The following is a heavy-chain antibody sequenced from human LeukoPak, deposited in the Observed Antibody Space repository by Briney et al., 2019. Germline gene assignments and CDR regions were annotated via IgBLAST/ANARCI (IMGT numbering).Heavy chain of an antibody. V-gene: IGHV4-59*01. Sequence: SETLSLTCTVSGGSISSYYWSWIRQPPGKGLEWIGYIYYSGSTNYNPSLKSRVTISVDTSKNQFSLKLSSVTAADTAVYYCAREEYDILTGSFNWFDPWGQGTLVTVSS. CDR2: IYYSGST. D-gene: IGHD3-9*01. CDR3: AREEYDILTGSFNWFDP. CDR1: GGSISSYY. J-gene: IGHJ5*02.